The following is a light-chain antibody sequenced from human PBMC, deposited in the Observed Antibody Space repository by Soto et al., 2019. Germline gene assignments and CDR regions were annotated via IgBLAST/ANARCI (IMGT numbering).Light chain of an antibody. CDR3: QQCGSSPWT. V-gene: IGKV3-20*01. CDR1: QTISSNF. J-gene: IGKJ1*01. CDR2: GVS. Sequence: EIVLTQSPGTLSLSPGEEATLACRASQTISSNFLAWYQQKPGQPPRLLIYGVSIRATGIHDRFSGSGSGTDFTRTISGLEPEDLAVYYCQQCGSSPWTFGQGTTVEIK.